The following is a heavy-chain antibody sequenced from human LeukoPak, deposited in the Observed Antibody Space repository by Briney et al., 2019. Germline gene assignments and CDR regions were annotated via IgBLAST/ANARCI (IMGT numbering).Heavy chain of an antibody. Sequence: GGSLRLSCAASGFTFTTYGIIWVRQAPGKGLEWVLAISGSGTNTYYADSAKGRFTSSRDYSKRTVYLQMNSLRAEDTAVYYCAKNGEPHYYMDVLGKGTTVTVSS. J-gene: IGHJ6*03. V-gene: IGHV3-23*01. D-gene: IGHD1-14*01. CDR3: AKNGEPHYYMDV. CDR1: GFTFTTYG. CDR2: ISGSGTNT.